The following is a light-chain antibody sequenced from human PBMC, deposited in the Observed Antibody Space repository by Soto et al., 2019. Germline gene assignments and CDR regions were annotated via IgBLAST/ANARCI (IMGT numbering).Light chain of an antibody. V-gene: IGKV3-20*01. CDR1: QSISSSY. Sequence: EIVLTQSPGTLSLSPGERATLSCSASQSISSSYLAWYQQKPGQAPRLLVYGASRRATGIPDRFSGSGSGTDFTLTISRLEPEDFAVYYCQQYGSSRFTFGPGTKVDIK. CDR2: GAS. J-gene: IGKJ3*01. CDR3: QQYGSSRFT.